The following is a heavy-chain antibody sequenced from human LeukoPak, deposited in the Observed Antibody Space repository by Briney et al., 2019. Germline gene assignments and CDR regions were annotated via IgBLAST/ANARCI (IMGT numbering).Heavy chain of an antibody. Sequence: PGGSLRLSCAASGFTFSSYAMHWVRQAPGKGLEWVAVISYDGSNKYYADSVKGRFTISRDNSKNTLYLQMNSLRAEDTAVYYCARGFDYGDYVYYYGMDVWGQGTTVTVSS. D-gene: IGHD4-17*01. CDR1: GFTFSSYA. CDR3: ARGFDYGDYVYYYGMDV. V-gene: IGHV3-30-3*01. J-gene: IGHJ6*02. CDR2: ISYDGSNK.